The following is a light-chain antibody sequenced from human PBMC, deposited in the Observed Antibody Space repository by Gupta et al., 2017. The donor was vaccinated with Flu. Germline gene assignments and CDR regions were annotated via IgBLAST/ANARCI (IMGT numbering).Light chain of an antibody. Sequence: QSVLTQPPAASGTPGQRVTIPCSGSRSKIGSNNVNWYQQLTGTAPKLLIYSNNQRPSGVPDRFSGSKSGTSASLAISGLQSEDEADYYCAACDDSLNSWVFGGGTKLTVL. CDR3: AACDDSLNSWV. CDR1: RSKIGSNN. CDR2: SNN. J-gene: IGLJ3*02. V-gene: IGLV1-44*01.